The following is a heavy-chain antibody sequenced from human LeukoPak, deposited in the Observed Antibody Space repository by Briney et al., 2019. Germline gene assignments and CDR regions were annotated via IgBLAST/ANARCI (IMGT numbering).Heavy chain of an antibody. D-gene: IGHD4-23*01. V-gene: IGHV4-59*01. CDR1: GGSISSYY. CDR3: ARGGGYGGNGWFDP. J-gene: IGHJ5*02. Sequence: SETLSLTCTVSGGSISSYYWSWIRQPPGKGLEWIGYIYYSGSTNYNPSLKSRVTISVDTSKNQFSLKLSSVTAADTAVYYCARGGGYGGNGWFDPWGQGTLVTLSS. CDR2: IYYSGST.